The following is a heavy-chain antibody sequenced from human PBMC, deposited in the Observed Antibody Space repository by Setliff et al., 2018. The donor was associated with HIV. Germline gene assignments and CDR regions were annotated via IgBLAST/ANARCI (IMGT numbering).Heavy chain of an antibody. CDR3: ARNQGDASGWYAGDY. J-gene: IGHJ4*01. D-gene: IGHD6-19*01. CDR1: GYTFTGYY. V-gene: IGHV1-2*02. Sequence: ASVKVSCKASGYTFTGYYMHWVRQAPGQGLEWMGWINPNSGGTNYAQKFQGRVTMTRDTSISTAYMELSRLRSEDTAVYYCARNQGDASGWYAGDYWGHGTLVTVSS. CDR2: INPNSGGT.